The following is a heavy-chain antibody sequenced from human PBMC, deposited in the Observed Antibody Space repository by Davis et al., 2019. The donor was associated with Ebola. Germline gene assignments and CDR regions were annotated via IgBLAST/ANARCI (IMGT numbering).Heavy chain of an antibody. J-gene: IGHJ4*02. D-gene: IGHD6-19*01. CDR1: GFTFSSYG. CDR2: ISYDGSNK. V-gene: IGHV3-30*18. CDR3: AKDPGGGSGWYIFDY. Sequence: GESLKISCAASGFTFSSYGMHWVRQAPGKGLEWVAIISYDGSNKYYADSVKGRFTISRDNSKNMLYLQMNSLRAEDTAVYYCAKDPGGGSGWYIFDYWGQGTQVTVSS.